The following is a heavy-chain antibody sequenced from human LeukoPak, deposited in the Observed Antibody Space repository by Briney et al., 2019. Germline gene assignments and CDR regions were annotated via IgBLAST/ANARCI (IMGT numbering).Heavy chain of an antibody. CDR3: ARLPGGLPLHYYYMDA. CDR2: INHSGST. CDR1: GGSFSGYY. Sequence: PSETLSLTCAVYGGSFSGYYWSWIRQPPGKGLEWIGEINHSGSTNYNPSLKSRVTISVDTSKNQFSLKLSSVTAADTAVYYCARLPGGLPLHYYYMDAWGKGTTVTVSS. V-gene: IGHV4-34*01. J-gene: IGHJ6*03. D-gene: IGHD5-12*01.